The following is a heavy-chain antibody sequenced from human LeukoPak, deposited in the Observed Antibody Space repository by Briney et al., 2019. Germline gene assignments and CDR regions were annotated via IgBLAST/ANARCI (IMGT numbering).Heavy chain of an antibody. J-gene: IGHJ5*02. V-gene: IGHV4-61*01. CDR2: IYYSGST. CDR1: GASVSSGSYY. CDR3: ARGLQSWFDP. Sequence: SETLSLTCTVSGASVSSGSYYWSWIRQPPGKGLEWIGYIYYSGSTNYNPSLKGRVTISVDTSKNQFSLKLSSVTAADTAVYYCARGLQSWFDPWGQGTLVTVSS.